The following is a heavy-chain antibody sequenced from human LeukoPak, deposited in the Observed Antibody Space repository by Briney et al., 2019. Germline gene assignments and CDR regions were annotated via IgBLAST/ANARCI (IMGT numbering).Heavy chain of an antibody. D-gene: IGHD3-9*01. V-gene: IGHV3-30*02. J-gene: IGHJ3*02. CDR2: IRYDGSNK. CDR1: GFVFSSYT. Sequence: GGSLRLSCAASGFVFSSYTMHWVRQAPGKGLEWVAFIRYDGSNKYYADSVKGRFTISRDNSKNTLYLQMNSLRAEDTAVYYCAKVGDYDILTGYYLSGAFDIWGQGTMVTVSS. CDR3: AKVGDYDILTGYYLSGAFDI.